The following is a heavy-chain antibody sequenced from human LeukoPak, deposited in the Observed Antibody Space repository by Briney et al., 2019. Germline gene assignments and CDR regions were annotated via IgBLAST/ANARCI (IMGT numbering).Heavy chain of an antibody. J-gene: IGHJ4*02. CDR3: ARRITMVRTYDY. Sequence: PSETLSLTCTVSGGSINSSSYYWGWFRQPPGKGPEWIGSIYYSGSSNYKPSLKSRITISVDTSKNQFSLKLSSVTAADTAVYYCARRITMVRTYDYWGQGTLVTVSS. V-gene: IGHV4-39*07. CDR1: GGSINSSSYY. CDR2: IYYSGSS. D-gene: IGHD3-10*01.